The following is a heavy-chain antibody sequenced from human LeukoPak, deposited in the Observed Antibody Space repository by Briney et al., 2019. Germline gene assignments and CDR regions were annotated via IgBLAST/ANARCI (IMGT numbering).Heavy chain of an antibody. J-gene: IGHJ4*02. V-gene: IGHV1-46*01. CDR2: INPSGGST. CDR1: GYTFTSYY. CDR3: ARDPIFYDSSGYFDY. Sequence: ASVKVSCKASGYTFTSYYIHWVRQAPGEGLEWMGIINPSGGSTSYAQKFQGRVTMTRDTSISTAYLELSSLRSDDTAVFYCARDPIFYDSSGYFDYWGQGTLVTVSS. D-gene: IGHD3-22*01.